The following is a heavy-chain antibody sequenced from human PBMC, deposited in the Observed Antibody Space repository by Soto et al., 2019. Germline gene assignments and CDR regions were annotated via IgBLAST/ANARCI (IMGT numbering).Heavy chain of an antibody. V-gene: IGHV3-23*01. CDR2: IGGGDHDR. CDR1: GFTFNIIA. CDR3: VKDRMPNNSVWDCFDV. Sequence: EEQLLESGGGLVQPGGFLRLSCAASGFTFNIIAMSWVRQAPGKGLEWVSGIGGGDHDRYYADSVKGRFTISRDNSKNTVFLQMNSLRAEDTAIYYCVKDRMPNNSVWDCFDVWGQGTMVTVSS. D-gene: IGHD1-20*01. J-gene: IGHJ3*01.